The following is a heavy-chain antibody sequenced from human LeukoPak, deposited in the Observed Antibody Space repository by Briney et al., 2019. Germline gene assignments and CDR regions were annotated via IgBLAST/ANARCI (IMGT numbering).Heavy chain of an antibody. D-gene: IGHD2-2*01. CDR2: IKQDGSEK. J-gene: IGHJ5*02. CDR3: ARDCSSTSCSRGGFDP. CDR1: GFTFSSYW. V-gene: IGHV3-7*01. Sequence: GGSLRLSCAASGFTFSSYWMNWARQAPGKGLEWVANIKQDGSEKYYVDSVKGRFTISRDNAKNSLYLQMNSLRAEDTAVYYCARDCSSTSCSRGGFDPWGQGTLVTVSS.